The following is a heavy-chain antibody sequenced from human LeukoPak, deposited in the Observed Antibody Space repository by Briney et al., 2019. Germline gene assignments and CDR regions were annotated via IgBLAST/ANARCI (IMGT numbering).Heavy chain of an antibody. V-gene: IGHV3-48*03. CDR2: ITSAGRTI. J-gene: IGHJ3*02. Sequence: GVSLRLSCAASGFTFSSYDMNWVRQAPGKGLEWVSFITSAGRTIYYADSVKGRFTISRDNAKNSLFLQMNSLRAEDTAVYFCARVAWDASDIWGQGTMVTVSS. CDR3: ARVAWDASDI. CDR1: GFTFSSYD.